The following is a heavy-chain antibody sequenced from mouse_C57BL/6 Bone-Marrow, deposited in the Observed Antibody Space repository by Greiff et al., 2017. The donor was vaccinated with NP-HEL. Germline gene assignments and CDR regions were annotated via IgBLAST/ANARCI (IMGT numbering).Heavy chain of an antibody. V-gene: IGHV1-7*01. CDR2: INPSSGYT. CDR1: GYTFTSYW. D-gene: IGHD2-2*01. Sequence: VKLVESGAELAKPGASVKLSCKASGYTFTSYWMHWVKQRPGQGLEWIGYINPSSGYTKSNQKFKDKATLTADKSSSTAYMQLSSLTYEDSAVYYCARSRWLRRGYYYAMDYWGQGTSVTVSS. J-gene: IGHJ4*01. CDR3: ARSRWLRRGYYYAMDY.